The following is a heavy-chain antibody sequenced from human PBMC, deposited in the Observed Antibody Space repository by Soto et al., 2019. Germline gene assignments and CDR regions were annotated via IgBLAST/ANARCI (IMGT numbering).Heavy chain of an antibody. D-gene: IGHD3-22*01. CDR1: GFTFSSYA. V-gene: IGHV3-23*01. J-gene: IGHJ4*02. CDR2: ISGSGGST. CDR3: AKSDSSGYYRDAFDY. Sequence: GGSLRLSCAASGFTFSSYARSWVRQAPGKGLEWVSGISGSGGSTYYADSVKGRFTISRDNSKNTLSLQMNSLRAEDTAVYYCAKSDSSGYYRDAFDYWGQGTLVTVSS.